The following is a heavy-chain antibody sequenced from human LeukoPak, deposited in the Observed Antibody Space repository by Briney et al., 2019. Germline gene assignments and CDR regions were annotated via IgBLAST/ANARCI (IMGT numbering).Heavy chain of an antibody. D-gene: IGHD6-13*01. CDR3: ARVAAADYFDY. CDR2: INPYNGNT. CDR1: GYTFTSYD. Sequence: ASVKVSCKASGYTFTSYDISWVRQAPGQGLEWMGWINPYNGNTNYAQKLQGRVTMTTDTSTSTAYMELRSLRSDDTAVYYCARVAAADYFDYWGQGTLVTVSS. V-gene: IGHV1-18*01. J-gene: IGHJ4*02.